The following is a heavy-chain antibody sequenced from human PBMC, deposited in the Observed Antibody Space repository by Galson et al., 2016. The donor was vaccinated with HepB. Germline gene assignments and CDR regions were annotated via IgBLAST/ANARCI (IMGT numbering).Heavy chain of an antibody. CDR1: GYSFTFYW. V-gene: IGHV5-51*01. D-gene: IGHD2/OR15-2a*01. Sequence: QSGAEVKKPGESLKISCKGSGYSFTFYWIGWVRQMPGKGLEWMGTIYSHDSETRYSPSFQGQVTISVDKSISTAYLQWSSLKASDTAMYYCARHRMPTSLDVFDIWGQGTRVTVSS. CDR3: ARHRMPTSLDVFDI. J-gene: IGHJ3*02. CDR2: IYSHDSET.